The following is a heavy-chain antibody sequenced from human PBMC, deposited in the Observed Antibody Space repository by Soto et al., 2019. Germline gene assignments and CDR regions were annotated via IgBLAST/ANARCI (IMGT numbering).Heavy chain of an antibody. V-gene: IGHV5-10-1*01. CDR3: ARHWGSSSSDYYYYGMDV. CDR1: GYTFSVYW. D-gene: IGHD6-6*01. J-gene: IGHJ6*02. CDR2: IDPSDSYT. Sequence: ESLNSSCKASGYTFSVYWIGWVRQMPGKGLEWMGRIDPSDSYTNYSPSFQGHVTISADKSISTAYLQWSSLKASDTAMYYCARHWGSSSSDYYYYGMDVWGQGTTVTVSS.